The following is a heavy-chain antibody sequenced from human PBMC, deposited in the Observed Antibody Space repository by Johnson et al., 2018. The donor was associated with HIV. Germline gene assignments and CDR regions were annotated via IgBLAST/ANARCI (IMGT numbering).Heavy chain of an antibody. Sequence: QVQLVESGGGVVQPGGSLRLSCAASGFTFSSYGMHWVRQAPGKGLEWVAVISSDGRNKYYADSVKGLFTISRDNSKNTLFLQMNSLRAEDTAVYYCASEGALWSDAFDIWGQGTVVTVSS. J-gene: IGHJ3*02. CDR2: ISSDGRNK. D-gene: IGHD1-26*01. V-gene: IGHV3-30*19. CDR3: ASEGALWSDAFDI. CDR1: GFTFSSYG.